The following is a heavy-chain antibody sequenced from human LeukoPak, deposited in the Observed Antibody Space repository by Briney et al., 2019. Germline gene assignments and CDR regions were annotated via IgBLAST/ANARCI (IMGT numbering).Heavy chain of an antibody. Sequence: PGRPLRLSCAATGFTFSSYGMHWVRQAPGKGLEGVAVISNDGSKKYYADSVKGRFTISRDNSKNTLYLQMDSLRAEDTAVYYCAKGVRSGTYSHYYAMDVWGQGTTVTVSS. CDR1: GFTFSSYG. J-gene: IGHJ6*02. CDR2: ISNDGSKK. D-gene: IGHD1-26*01. CDR3: AKGVRSGTYSHYYAMDV. V-gene: IGHV3-30*18.